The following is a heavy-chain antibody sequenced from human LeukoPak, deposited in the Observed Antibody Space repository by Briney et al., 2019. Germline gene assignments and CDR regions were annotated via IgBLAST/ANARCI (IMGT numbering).Heavy chain of an antibody. CDR3: ARDRLLLWFGESTLGGFDY. D-gene: IGHD3-10*01. V-gene: IGHV1-24*01. J-gene: IGHJ4*02. Sequence: GASVKVSCEVSGYTLTELSMHWVRQAPGKGLEWMGGFDPEDGETIYAQKFQGRVTMTGDTSTDTAYMELSSLRSDDTAVYYCARDRLLLWFGESTLGGFDYWGQGTLVTVSS. CDR1: GYTLTELS. CDR2: FDPEDGET.